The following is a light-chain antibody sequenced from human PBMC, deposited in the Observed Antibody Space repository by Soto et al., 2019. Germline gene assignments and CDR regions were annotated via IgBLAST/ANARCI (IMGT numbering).Light chain of an antibody. CDR3: QTWGTGPAV. J-gene: IGLJ7*01. CDR1: SGHSSYA. V-gene: IGLV4-69*01. CDR2: VNNNGSH. Sequence: QSVLTQSPSAPASLGASVKLTCTLSSGHSSYAIAWHQQQPEKGPRYLMKVNNNGSHSKGDGISDRFSGSSSGTERYLTISSLQSEDEADYYCQTWGTGPAVFGGGTKLTVL.